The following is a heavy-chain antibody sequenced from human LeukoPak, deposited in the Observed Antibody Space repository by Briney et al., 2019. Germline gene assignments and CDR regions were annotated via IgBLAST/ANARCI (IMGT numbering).Heavy chain of an antibody. V-gene: IGHV4-59*08. CDR2: IYHSGST. J-gene: IGHJ6*02. CDR3: ARQNYDFWSGYYTPHYYYYGMDV. D-gene: IGHD3-3*01. CDR1: GGSMNSYY. Sequence: SETLSLTCSVSGGSMNSYYWSWIRQSPGKGLEWIGYIYHSGSTNYNPSLKSRVTISVDTSKNQFSLKLSSVTAADTAVYYCARQNYDFWSGYYTPHYYYYGMDVWGQGTTVTVSS.